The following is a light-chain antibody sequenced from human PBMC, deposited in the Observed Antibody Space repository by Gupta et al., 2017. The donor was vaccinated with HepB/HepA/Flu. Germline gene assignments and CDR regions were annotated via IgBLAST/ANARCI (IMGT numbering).Light chain of an antibody. CDR3: GTWDSSLSAVV. CDR1: SSNIGKYY. Sequence: QSVLTQPPSVSAAPGQKVTISCSGSSSNIGKYYVSWYQQLPGTAPKLLIYENNKRPSGIPDRFSGSKSGTSATLGITGLQTGDEADYYCGTWDSSLSAVVFGGGTKLTVL. J-gene: IGLJ2*01. V-gene: IGLV1-51*02. CDR2: ENN.